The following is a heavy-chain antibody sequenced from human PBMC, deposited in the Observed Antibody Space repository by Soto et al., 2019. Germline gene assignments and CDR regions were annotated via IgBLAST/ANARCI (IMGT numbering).Heavy chain of an antibody. Sequence: GGSLRLSCAASGFTFSSYSMSWVSQPPGEGLGWVSSISSSSSCIYYAESVKGRFTISRDNAKNSLYLQMDSLRAEDTAVDYCARAPGIAAELSWFDPWGQGTLVTVSS. CDR2: ISSSSSCI. D-gene: IGHD6-13*01. V-gene: IGHV3-21*01. CDR3: ARAPGIAAELSWFDP. J-gene: IGHJ5*02. CDR1: GFTFSSYS.